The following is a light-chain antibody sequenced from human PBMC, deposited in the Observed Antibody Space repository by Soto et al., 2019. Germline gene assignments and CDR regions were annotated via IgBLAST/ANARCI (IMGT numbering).Light chain of an antibody. V-gene: IGLV2-14*01. CDR1: SSDVGGYNY. CDR2: EVS. Sequence: QSALTQPASVSGSPGQSITISCTGTSSDVGGYNYVSWYQQHPGKAPKLMIYEVSNRPSGVSNRFSGSKSGNTASLTISGLQAEDEADYYCCSYTSSSTLEGVFGTGTKLTVL. J-gene: IGLJ1*01. CDR3: CSYTSSSTLEGV.